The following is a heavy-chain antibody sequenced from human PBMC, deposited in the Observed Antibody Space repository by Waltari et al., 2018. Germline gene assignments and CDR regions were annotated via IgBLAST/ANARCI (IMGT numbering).Heavy chain of an antibody. Sequence: QVQLVESGGGVVQPGRSLRLSCAASGFTFSSYAMHWVRQAPGKGLEWGAVISYDGSNKYYADSVKGRFTISRDNSKNTLYLQMNSLRAEDTAVYYCARGGGPTPQIWYFDLWGRGTLVTVSS. V-gene: IGHV3-30-3*01. CDR2: ISYDGSNK. J-gene: IGHJ2*01. CDR1: GFTFSSYA. CDR3: ARGGGPTPQIWYFDL. D-gene: IGHD2-15*01.